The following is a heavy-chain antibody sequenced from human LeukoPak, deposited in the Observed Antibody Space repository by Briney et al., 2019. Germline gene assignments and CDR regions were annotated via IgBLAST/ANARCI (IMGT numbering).Heavy chain of an antibody. D-gene: IGHD4-17*01. Sequence: SETLSLTCTVSGGSISSSSYYWGWIRQPPGKGLEWIGSIYYSGSTYYNPSLKSRVTISVDTSKNQFSLKLSSVTAADTAVYYCARRGNDYGDYHFDYWGQGTLVTVSS. CDR2: IYYSGST. J-gene: IGHJ4*02. CDR1: GGSISSSSYY. CDR3: ARRGNDYGDYHFDY. V-gene: IGHV4-39*01.